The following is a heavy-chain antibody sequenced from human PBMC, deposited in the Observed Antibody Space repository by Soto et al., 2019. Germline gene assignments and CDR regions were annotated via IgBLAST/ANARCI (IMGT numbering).Heavy chain of an antibody. CDR1: GGSISSSSYY. V-gene: IGHV4-31*03. Sequence: SETLSLTCTVSGGSISSSSYYWSWIRQHPGKGLEWIGYIYYSGSTYYNPSLKSRVTISVDTSKNQFSLKLSSVTAADTAVYYCASSLGEMATGNFDYWGQGTLVTVSS. CDR3: ASSLGEMATGNFDY. D-gene: IGHD3-10*01. CDR2: IYYSGST. J-gene: IGHJ4*02.